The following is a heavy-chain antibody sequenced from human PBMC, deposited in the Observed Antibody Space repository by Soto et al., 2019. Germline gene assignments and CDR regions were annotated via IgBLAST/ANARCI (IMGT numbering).Heavy chain of an antibody. D-gene: IGHD2-2*01. V-gene: IGHV3-9*01. Sequence: EVQLVESWGGLVQPGRSLRLSCAASGFTFDDYAMHWVRQAPGKGLEWVSGISWNSGSIGYADSVKGRFTISRDNAKNSLYLQMNSLRAEDTALYYCAKDGDCSSTSCYVRGLYYYYMDVWGKGTTVTVSS. CDR1: GFTFDDYA. CDR2: ISWNSGSI. CDR3: AKDGDCSSTSCYVRGLYYYYMDV. J-gene: IGHJ6*03.